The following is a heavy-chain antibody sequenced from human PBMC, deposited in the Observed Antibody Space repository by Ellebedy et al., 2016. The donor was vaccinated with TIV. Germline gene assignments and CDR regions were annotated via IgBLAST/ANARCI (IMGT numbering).Heavy chain of an antibody. Sequence: SETLSLTXTVSGGSISSGSYYWSWIRQPAGKGLEWIGYIYSSGSTNKNPSLKSRVTISLESSKNQVSLNLRSVTAADTAVYYCARDRGYNGDDLDWYFDLWGRGTLVTVSS. CDR2: IYSSGST. V-gene: IGHV4-61*10. CDR3: ARDRGYNGDDLDWYFDL. J-gene: IGHJ2*01. CDR1: GGSISSGSYY. D-gene: IGHD5-12*01.